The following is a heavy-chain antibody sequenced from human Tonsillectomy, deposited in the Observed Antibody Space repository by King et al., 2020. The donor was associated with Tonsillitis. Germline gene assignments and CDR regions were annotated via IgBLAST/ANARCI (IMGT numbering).Heavy chain of an antibody. CDR3: ARIMAPTPQFDI. CDR2: IYYIGIT. D-gene: IGHD5-24*01. CDR1: CVSVNSGGYY. Sequence: QLQESGPGLVKPSQTLSLTCTVSCVSVNSGGYYWTWIRQHPRKCLEYIGYIYYIGITSYNPSLQSRVTISIDTSKNQFSLKLSAVTAADTAVYYCARIMAPTPQFDIWGQGTLVAVSS. J-gene: IGHJ4*02. V-gene: IGHV4-31*03.